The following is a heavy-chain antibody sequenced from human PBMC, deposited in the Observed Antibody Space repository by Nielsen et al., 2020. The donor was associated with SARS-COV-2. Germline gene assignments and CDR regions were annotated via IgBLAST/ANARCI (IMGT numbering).Heavy chain of an antibody. V-gene: IGHV4-30-2*01. CDR3: ARAGFDDCGLLHFDL. J-gene: IGHJ2*01. Sequence: SETLSLTCAVSGGSISSGGYSWSWIRQPPGKGLEWIGYIYHSGSTYYNPSLKSRVTISVDRSKNQFSLKLSSVTAADTAVYYCARAGFDDCGLLHFDLWGRGTLVTVSS. CDR2: IYHSGST. CDR1: GGSISSGGYS. D-gene: IGHD2-21*02.